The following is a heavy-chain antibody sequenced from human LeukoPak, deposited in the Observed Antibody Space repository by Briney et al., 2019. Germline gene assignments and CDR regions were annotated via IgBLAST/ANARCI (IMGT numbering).Heavy chain of an antibody. Sequence: GSLRLSCAASGFTLSRDWMSWVRQAPGKGLEWVANIKQDGSEKYYVDSVKGRFTISRDNAKNSLYLQMNSLRAEDTAVYYCARDFTARNYFDSWGQGTLVTVSS. V-gene: IGHV3-7*01. CDR2: IKQDGSEK. J-gene: IGHJ4*02. CDR3: ARDFTARNYFDS. D-gene: IGHD2-21*02. CDR1: GFTLSRDW.